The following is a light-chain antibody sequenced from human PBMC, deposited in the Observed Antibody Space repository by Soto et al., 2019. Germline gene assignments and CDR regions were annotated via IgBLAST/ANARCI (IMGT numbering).Light chain of an antibody. CDR2: GAS. V-gene: IGKV3-15*01. Sequence: EIVMTQSPATLSVSPGERATLSCRASQSIDSDLAWYQQKPGQAPRLVVYGASTRATGFAARFGGSGSGTEFTLTISSVQSEDFAVYYCQQYKDWPLTFGGGTKVEIK. J-gene: IGKJ4*01. CDR1: QSIDSD. CDR3: QQYKDWPLT.